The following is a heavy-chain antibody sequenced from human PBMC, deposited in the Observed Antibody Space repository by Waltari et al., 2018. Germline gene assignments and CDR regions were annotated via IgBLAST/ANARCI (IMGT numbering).Heavy chain of an antibody. CDR1: GFTFSSYA. CDR2: ISGSGGST. CDR3: AKDDSGYCSSTSCYFPDY. Sequence: EVQLLESGGGLVQPGGSLRLSCAASGFTFSSYAMSWVRQAPGKGLEWVSAISGSGGSTYYADSVKGRFTISRDNSKNTLYLQMNSLRAEDTAVYYCAKDDSGYCSSTSCYFPDYWGQGTLVTVSS. V-gene: IGHV3-23*01. J-gene: IGHJ4*02. D-gene: IGHD2-2*01.